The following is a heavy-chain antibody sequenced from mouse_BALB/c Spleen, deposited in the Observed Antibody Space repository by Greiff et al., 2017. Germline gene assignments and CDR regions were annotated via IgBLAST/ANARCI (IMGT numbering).Heavy chain of an antibody. Sequence: EVKLVESGGGLVQPGGSRKLSCAASGFTFSSFGMHWVRQAPEKGLEWVAYISSGSSTIYYADTVKGRFTISRDNPKNTLFLQMTSLRSEDTAMYYCAREIDYYFDYWGQGTTLTVSS. CDR3: AREIDYYFDY. D-gene: IGHD2-4*01. CDR2: ISSGSSTI. V-gene: IGHV5-17*02. J-gene: IGHJ2*01. CDR1: GFTFSSFG.